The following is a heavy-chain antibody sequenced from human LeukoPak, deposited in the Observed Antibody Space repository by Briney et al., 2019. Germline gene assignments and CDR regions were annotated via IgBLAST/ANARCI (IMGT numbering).Heavy chain of an antibody. CDR3: ASWYDNGAFDI. J-gene: IGHJ3*02. D-gene: IGHD3-22*01. V-gene: IGHV1-69*13. CDR2: TIPIFGTA. CDR1: GGTFSSYA. Sequence: SVKVSCKASGGTFSSYAISWVRQAPGQGLEWMGGTIPIFGTANYAQKFQGRVTITADESTSTAYMELRSLRSDDTAVYYCASWYDNGAFDIWGQRTMVTVSS.